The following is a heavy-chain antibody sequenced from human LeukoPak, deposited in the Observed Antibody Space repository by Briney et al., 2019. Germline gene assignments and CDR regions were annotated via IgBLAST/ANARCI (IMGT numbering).Heavy chain of an antibody. J-gene: IGHJ4*02. V-gene: IGHV3-7*03. CDR1: GFTFSNYW. CDR2: INQGGSAK. CDR3: AKDMGYDSSGYYYGFDY. Sequence: GGSLRLSCAASGFTFSNYWMTWVRQAPGKGLEWVANINQGGSAKNHVDSVKGRFTISRDDAKNSVFLQMNSLRAEDTAVYYCAKDMGYDSSGYYYGFDYWGQGTLVTVSS. D-gene: IGHD3-22*01.